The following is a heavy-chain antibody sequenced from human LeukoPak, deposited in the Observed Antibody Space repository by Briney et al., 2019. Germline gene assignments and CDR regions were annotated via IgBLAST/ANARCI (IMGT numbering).Heavy chain of an antibody. CDR3: ARSSAYYYDSSGYYPPCWFDP. CDR1: GFTFSDYY. CDR2: ISSSGSTI. D-gene: IGHD3-22*01. V-gene: IGHV3-11*01. Sequence: PGGSLRLSCAASGFTFSDYYMSWIRQAPGKGLEWVSYISSSGSTIYYADSVKGRFTISRDNAKNSLYLQMNSLRAEDTAVYYCARSSAYYYDSSGYYPPCWFDPWGQGTLVTVSS. J-gene: IGHJ5*02.